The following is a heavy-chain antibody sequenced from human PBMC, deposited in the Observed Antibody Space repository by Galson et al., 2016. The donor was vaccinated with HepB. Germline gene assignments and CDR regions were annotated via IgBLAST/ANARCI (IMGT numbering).Heavy chain of an antibody. D-gene: IGHD3-10*01. Sequence: CAISGDSVSRNTASWNWIRRSPSGGLEWLGRTFYRSRWASDYALSMEGRITINSDTSKNQFSLQLNSVTPEDTAVYYCAGRLRGLGVAFGVWGHGTMVTVSS. CDR3: AGRLRGLGVAFGV. CDR2: TFYRSRWAS. CDR1: GDSVSRNTAS. V-gene: IGHV6-1*01. J-gene: IGHJ3*01.